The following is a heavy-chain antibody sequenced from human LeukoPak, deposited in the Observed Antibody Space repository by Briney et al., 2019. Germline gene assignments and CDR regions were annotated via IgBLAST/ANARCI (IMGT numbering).Heavy chain of an antibody. Sequence: TGGSLRLSCVASGLTFSPYSMNWVRQAPGKGLEWVSCISGSSSYIYYGDSVKGRFTISRDNAKNSLYLQMNSLRAEDTAVYYCARAGTDNHLDYWGQGTLVTVSS. V-gene: IGHV3-21*01. CDR3: ARAGTDNHLDY. CDR2: ISGSSSYI. CDR1: GLTFSPYS. J-gene: IGHJ4*02. D-gene: IGHD5-24*01.